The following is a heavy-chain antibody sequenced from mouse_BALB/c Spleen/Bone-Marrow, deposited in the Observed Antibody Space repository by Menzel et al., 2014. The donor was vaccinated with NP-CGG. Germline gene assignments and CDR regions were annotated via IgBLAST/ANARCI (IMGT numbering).Heavy chain of an antibody. CDR2: IYPGSSST. CDR3: ARLPHYGPFDY. V-gene: IGHV1-55*01. D-gene: IGHD1-1*02. CDR1: GYSFTSYW. J-gene: IGHJ2*01. Sequence: QVQLQQPGAELVKPGASVKMSCKASGYSFTSYWITWVKQKPGQGLEWIGDIYPGSSSTNYNEKFKSKATLTVDTSSSTAYMQVRSLTSEDSAVYYCARLPHYGPFDYWGQGTTLTVSS.